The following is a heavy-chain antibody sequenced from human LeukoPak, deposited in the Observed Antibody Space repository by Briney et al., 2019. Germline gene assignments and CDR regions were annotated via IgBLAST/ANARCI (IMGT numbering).Heavy chain of an antibody. CDR1: GGSISSSSYY. V-gene: IGHV4-39*02. CDR3: ARDYGDYQFDH. J-gene: IGHJ4*02. CDR2: IYYSGST. D-gene: IGHD4-17*01. Sequence: PSETLSLTCTVSGGSISSSSYYWGWIRQPPGKGLEWIGNIYYSGSTYYKPSLKSRATISVYTSTNQFPLKLSSVSAADTAVYYCARDYGDYQFDHWGQGTLVTVSS.